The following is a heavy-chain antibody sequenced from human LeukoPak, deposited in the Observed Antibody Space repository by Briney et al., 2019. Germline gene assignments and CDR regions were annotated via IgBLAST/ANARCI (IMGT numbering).Heavy chain of an antibody. CDR3: ARAYCSSYSCDDAFDI. V-gene: IGHV3-21*01. CDR2: ISSSSSYI. D-gene: IGHD2-2*01. CDR1: GFTFSSYS. J-gene: IGHJ3*02. Sequence: GGSLRLSCAASGFTFSSYSMNWVRQAPGKGLEWVSSISSSSSYIYYADSVKGRFTISRDNAKNSLYLQMNSLRAEDTAVYYCARAYCSSYSCDDAFDIWGQGTMVTVSS.